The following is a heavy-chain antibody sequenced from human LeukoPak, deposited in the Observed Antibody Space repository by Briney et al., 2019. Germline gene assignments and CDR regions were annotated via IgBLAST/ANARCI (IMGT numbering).Heavy chain of an antibody. CDR3: ARRRAYNYGYDMYYFDY. D-gene: IGHD5-18*01. J-gene: IGHJ4*02. V-gene: IGHV2-5*02. CDR1: GFSLSTSGVG. CDR2: IYWDDDK. Sequence: SGPTLVNPTQTLTLTCTFSGFSLSTSGVGVGWIRQPPGKALEWLALIYWDDDKRYSPFLKSRLTITKDTSKNQVVLTMTNMDPVDTATYYCARRRAYNYGYDMYYFDYWGQGTLVTVSS.